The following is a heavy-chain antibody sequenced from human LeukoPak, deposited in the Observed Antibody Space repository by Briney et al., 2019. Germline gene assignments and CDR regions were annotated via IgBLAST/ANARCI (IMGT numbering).Heavy chain of an antibody. D-gene: IGHD6-13*01. CDR2: IYTSGST. CDR1: GGSISSGSYY. Sequence: SETLSLTCTVSGGSISSGSYYWSWIRQPAGKGLEWIGRIYTSGSTNYNPSLKSLVTISVDTSKNQSSLNLSSVTAADTAVYYCAAAAAGTDEFDYWGQGTLFTVSS. J-gene: IGHJ4*02. CDR3: AAAAAGTDEFDY. V-gene: IGHV4-61*02.